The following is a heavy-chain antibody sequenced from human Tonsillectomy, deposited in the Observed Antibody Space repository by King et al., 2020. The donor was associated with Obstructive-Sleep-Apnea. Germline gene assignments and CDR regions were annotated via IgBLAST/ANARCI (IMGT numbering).Heavy chain of an antibody. CDR1: GFTFSSYS. CDR2: ISSSSSTI. CDR3: ARGAIFGVVNHYGMDV. V-gene: IGHV3-48*04. J-gene: IGHJ6*02. Sequence: QLVQSGGGLVQPGGSLRLSCAASGFTFSSYSMNWVRQAPGKGLEWVSYISSSSSTIYYADSVKGRFTISRDNAKNSLYLQMNGLRAEDTAGYYCARGAIFGVVNHYGMDVWGQGTTVTVSS. D-gene: IGHD3-3*01.